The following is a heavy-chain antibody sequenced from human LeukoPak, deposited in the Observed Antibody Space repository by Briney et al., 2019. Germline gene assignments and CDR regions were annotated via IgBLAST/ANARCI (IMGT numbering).Heavy chain of an antibody. CDR2: INDDGSST. CDR1: GFTFSPYW. D-gene: IGHD2-15*01. Sequence: GGSLRLSCAASGFTFSPYWMQWIRQAPGEGRVWVSRINDDGSSTNYADSVKGRFTISRDNGKNTLYLQMNSLRVEDTAVYYCTRVSKWSADYWGQGTLVTVSS. V-gene: IGHV3-74*01. CDR3: TRVSKWSADY. J-gene: IGHJ4*02.